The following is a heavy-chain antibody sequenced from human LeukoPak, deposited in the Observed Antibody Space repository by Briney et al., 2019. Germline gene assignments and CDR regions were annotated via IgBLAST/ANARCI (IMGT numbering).Heavy chain of an antibody. CDR2: IYYSGST. D-gene: IGHD2-15*01. CDR3: ARVHCSGGSCYSGPINWFDP. Sequence: SETLSLTCTVSGGSISSYYWSWIRQPPGKGVEWIGYIYYSGSTNYNPSLKSRVTISVDTSKNQFSLKLSSVTAADTAVYYCARVHCSGGSCYSGPINWFDPWGQGTLVTVSS. V-gene: IGHV4-59*01. CDR1: GGSISSYY. J-gene: IGHJ5*02.